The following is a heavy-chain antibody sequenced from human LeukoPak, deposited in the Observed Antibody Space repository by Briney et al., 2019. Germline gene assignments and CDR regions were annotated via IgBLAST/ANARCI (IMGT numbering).Heavy chain of an antibody. J-gene: IGHJ4*02. Sequence: SETLSLTCTVSGGSIAGSSNYWVWIRQPPGKGLEWIGNIYYSGNTYYNPSLKSRVTISLDTSKNQFSLKVNSVTAADTAVYYCARSGGGEYLLEPFDYWGQGTLVTVSS. CDR3: ARSGGGEYLLEPFDY. V-gene: IGHV4-39*07. CDR1: GGSIAGSSNY. D-gene: IGHD1-14*01. CDR2: IYYSGNT.